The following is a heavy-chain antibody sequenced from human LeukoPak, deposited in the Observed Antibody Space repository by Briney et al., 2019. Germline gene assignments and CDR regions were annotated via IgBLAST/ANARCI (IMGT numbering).Heavy chain of an antibody. J-gene: IGHJ4*02. V-gene: IGHV4-31*03. CDR2: IYYSGST. D-gene: IGHD5-12*01. Sequence: SQTLSLTCTVSGDSISSGGYYWSWIRQHPGKGLEWIGYIYYSGSTFYNPSLKSRVTISVDTSKNQFSLRLSSVTAADTAVYYRAREPRGGGYSFDYWGQGTLVTVSS. CDR3: AREPRGGGYSFDY. CDR1: GDSISSGGYY.